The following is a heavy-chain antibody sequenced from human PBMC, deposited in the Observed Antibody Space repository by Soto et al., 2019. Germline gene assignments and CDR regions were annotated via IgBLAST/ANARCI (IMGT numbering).Heavy chain of an antibody. CDR1: GGSISSSSYY. D-gene: IGHD3-16*01. CDR3: ARHRQGGVTGEWLDP. V-gene: IGHV4-39*01. CDR2: IYYSGST. Sequence: QLQLQESGPGLVKPSETLSLTCTVSGGSISSSSYYWGWIRQPPGKGLEWIGSIYYSGSTYYNPSLKSRLTISVDTSKNQFSLKLRSVTAADTAVYYCARHRQGGVTGEWLDPWGQGTLVTVSS. J-gene: IGHJ5*02.